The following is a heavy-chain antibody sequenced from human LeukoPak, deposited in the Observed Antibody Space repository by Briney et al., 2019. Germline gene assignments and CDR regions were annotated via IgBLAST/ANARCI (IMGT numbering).Heavy chain of an antibody. CDR2: IKQDGSEK. CDR3: ARAPILTGYYNVFYFDY. D-gene: IGHD3-9*01. Sequence: GGSLRLSCAASGFTFSSYWMSWVRQAPGKGLEWVANIKQDGSEKYYVDSVKGRFTISRDNAKNSLYLQMNSLRAEDTAVYYCARAPILTGYYNVFYFDYWGQGTLVTVSS. J-gene: IGHJ4*02. CDR1: GFTFSSYW. V-gene: IGHV3-7*01.